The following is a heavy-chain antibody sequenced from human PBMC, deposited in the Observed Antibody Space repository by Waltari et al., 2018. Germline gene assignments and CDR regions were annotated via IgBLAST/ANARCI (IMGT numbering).Heavy chain of an antibody. Sequence: QLQLQESGPGLVKPSETLSLTCTVSGGSISSGSYYWGWIRQPPGKGLESIGDIPYSGTTYYTWSLKSRVTMSVDTSRDQYSLSLRSVAAADTAVYYCARYYGNGEGWLDPWGQGTLVTVSS. CDR2: IPYSGTT. D-gene: IGHD3-3*01. V-gene: IGHV4-39*07. CDR1: GGSISSGSYY. J-gene: IGHJ5*02. CDR3: ARYYGNGEGWLDP.